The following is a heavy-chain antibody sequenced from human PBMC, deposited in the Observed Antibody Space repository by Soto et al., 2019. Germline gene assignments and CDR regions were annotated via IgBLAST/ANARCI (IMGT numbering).Heavy chain of an antibody. Sequence: QVQLVESGGGVVQPGRSLRLSCAASGFTFSSYGMHWVRQAPGKGLEWVAVISYDGSNKYYADSVKGRFTISRDNSKNTLYLQMNSLRAEDTAVYYCANFLGGEDYWGQGTLVTFSS. CDR2: ISYDGSNK. J-gene: IGHJ4*02. CDR1: GFTFSSYG. V-gene: IGHV3-30*18. CDR3: ANFLGGEDY.